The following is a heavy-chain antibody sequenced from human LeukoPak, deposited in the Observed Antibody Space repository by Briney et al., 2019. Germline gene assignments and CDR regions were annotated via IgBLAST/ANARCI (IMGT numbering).Heavy chain of an antibody. CDR1: GGSISSSSYY. CDR2: IYYSGST. D-gene: IGHD3-22*01. Sequence: SETLSLTCTVSGGSISSSSYYWGWIRQPPGKGLEWIGSIYYSGSTYYNPSLKSRVTISVDTSKNQFSLKLSSVTAADTAVYYCARVYYYDSSGPNDYWGQGTLVTVSS. V-gene: IGHV4-39*07. J-gene: IGHJ4*02. CDR3: ARVYYYDSSGPNDY.